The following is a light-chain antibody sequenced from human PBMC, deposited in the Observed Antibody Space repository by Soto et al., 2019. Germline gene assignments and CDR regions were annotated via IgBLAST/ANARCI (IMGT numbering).Light chain of an antibody. CDR2: GQS. CDR1: SCKIGAGYD. Sequence: QSVLTQPPSVSGASEQMVTIGSTGRSCKIGAGYDVHWCQQLPGAAPKLLIYGQSQRPSGVPGSFSDSKSGTSASLAIAGLQAEDEADYCCQSYVRCLRGSVFGTGTKVTV. V-gene: IGLV1-40*01. CDR3: QSYVRCLRGSV. J-gene: IGLJ1*01.